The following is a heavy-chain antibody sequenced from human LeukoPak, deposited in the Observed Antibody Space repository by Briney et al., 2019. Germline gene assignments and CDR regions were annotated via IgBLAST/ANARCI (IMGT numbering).Heavy chain of an antibody. D-gene: IGHD3-10*01. CDR2: ISYDGSNK. V-gene: IGHV3-30-3*01. Sequence: GGSLRLSCAASGFTFSSYAMHWVRQAPGKGLEWVAVISYDGSNKYYADSVKGRFTISRDNSKNTLYLQMNSLRAEDTAVYYCARGGHLWFGETHLQPFDYWGQGTLVTVSS. CDR1: GFTFSSYA. CDR3: ARGGHLWFGETHLQPFDY. J-gene: IGHJ4*02.